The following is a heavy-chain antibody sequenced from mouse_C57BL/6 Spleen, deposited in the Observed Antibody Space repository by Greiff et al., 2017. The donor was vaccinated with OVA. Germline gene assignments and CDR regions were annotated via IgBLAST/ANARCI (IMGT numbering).Heavy chain of an antibody. V-gene: IGHV1-7*01. D-gene: IGHD2-1*01. CDR3: AKDLLGNYDERFAY. Sequence: QVQLQQSGAELAKPGASVKLSCKASGYTFTCYWMHWVKQRPGQGLEWIGYINPSSGYTKYNQKFKDKATLTADKSSSTAYMQLSSLTYEDSAVYYCAKDLLGNYDERFAYWGQGTLVTVSA. CDR1: GYTFTCYW. J-gene: IGHJ3*01. CDR2: INPSSGYT.